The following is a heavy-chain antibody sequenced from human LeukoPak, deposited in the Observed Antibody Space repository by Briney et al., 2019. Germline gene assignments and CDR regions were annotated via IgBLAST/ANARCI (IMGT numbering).Heavy chain of an antibody. CDR1: GDSINSGRHY. V-gene: IGHV4-61*02. CDR3: ARQSIAAAGTDY. Sequence: SETLSLSCTVSGDSINSGRHYWSWIRQPAGKGLEWIGRIYTSGSTNYNPSLKSRVTISVDMSKNQFSLKLSSVTAADTAVYYCARQSIAAAGTDYWGQGTLVTVSS. D-gene: IGHD6-13*01. CDR2: IYTSGST. J-gene: IGHJ4*02.